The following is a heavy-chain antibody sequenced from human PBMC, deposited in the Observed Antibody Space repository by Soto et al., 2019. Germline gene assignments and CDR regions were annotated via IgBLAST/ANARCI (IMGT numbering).Heavy chain of an antibody. CDR1: GFTFSSYS. CDR2: ISSSSSYI. CDR3: ARDRGTRHHLTVRPFDAFDI. Sequence: GGSLRLSCAASGFTFSSYSMNWVRQAPGKGLEWVSSISSSSSYIYYADSGKGRFTISRDNAKNSLYLEMNSLRAEDTAVYYWARDRGTRHHLTVRPFDAFDIWGQGTMVTVSS. J-gene: IGHJ3*02. D-gene: IGHD3-10*01. V-gene: IGHV3-21*01.